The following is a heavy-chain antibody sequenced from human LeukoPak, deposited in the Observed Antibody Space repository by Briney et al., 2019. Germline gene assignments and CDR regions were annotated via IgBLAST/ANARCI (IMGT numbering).Heavy chain of an antibody. CDR2: ISSNGGST. J-gene: IGHJ6*02. Sequence: GGSLRLSCAASGFTFSSYAMHWVRQAPGKGLEYVSAISSNGGSTYYANSVKGRFTISRDNSKNTLYLQMGSLRAEDMAVYYCARVMATIVYYYYGMDVWGQGTTVTVSS. CDR1: GFTFSSYA. CDR3: ARVMATIVYYYYGMDV. V-gene: IGHV3-64*01. D-gene: IGHD5-12*01.